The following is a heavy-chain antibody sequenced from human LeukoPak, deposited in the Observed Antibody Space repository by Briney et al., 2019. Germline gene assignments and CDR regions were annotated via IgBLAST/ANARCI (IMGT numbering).Heavy chain of an antibody. J-gene: IGHJ4*02. CDR2: INPNSDGT. CDR1: GYTFTGYY. D-gene: IGHD5-12*01. Sequence: ASVKVSCKASGYTFTGYYMHWVRQAPGQGREWMGRINPNSDGTNYAQKFQGRVTMTRDTSISTAYMELSRLRSDDTAVYYCASHNSGYDSAPFDYWGQGTLVTVSS. V-gene: IGHV1-2*06. CDR3: ASHNSGYDSAPFDY.